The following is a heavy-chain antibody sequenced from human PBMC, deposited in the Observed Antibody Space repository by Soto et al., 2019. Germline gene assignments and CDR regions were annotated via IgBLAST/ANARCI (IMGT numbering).Heavy chain of an antibody. Sequence: ASVKVSCKTSGYAFPHYVINWVRQAPGHGLEWMGFSTHTGNTNYAQDFQGRVVLTTDTSTSTAYMEVTSLRSDDTAVYYCARSGEHPLDYWGQGTPVTVSS. J-gene: IGHJ4*02. CDR3: ARSGEHPLDY. D-gene: IGHD1-26*01. V-gene: IGHV1-18*01. CDR1: GYAFPHYV. CDR2: STHTGNT.